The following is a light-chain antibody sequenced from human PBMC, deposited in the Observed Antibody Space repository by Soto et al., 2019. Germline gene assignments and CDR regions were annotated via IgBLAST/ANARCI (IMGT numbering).Light chain of an antibody. CDR1: SSDVGGYNY. V-gene: IGLV2-14*01. Sequence: QSALSQPASVSGSPGQSITISCTGTSSDVGGYNYVSWYQQHPGRAPKLIIFEVSDRPSGISKRFSGSKSGNTASLTISGLQAEDEADYYCSSYTGSGTLVVFGGGTKVTVL. J-gene: IGLJ2*01. CDR2: EVS. CDR3: SSYTGSGTLVV.